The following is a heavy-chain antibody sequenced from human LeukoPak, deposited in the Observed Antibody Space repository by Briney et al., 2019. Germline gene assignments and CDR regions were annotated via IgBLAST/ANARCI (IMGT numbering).Heavy chain of an antibody. Sequence: PGGSLRLSCAASGFTFSSYAMSWVRQAPGKGLEWVSAISGSGGSTYYADSVKGRFTISRDNSKNTLYLQMNSLRAEDTAVYYCVKDSEGDDSSGYYFDYWGQGTLVTVSS. D-gene: IGHD3-22*01. CDR3: VKDSEGDDSSGYYFDY. CDR2: ISGSGGST. J-gene: IGHJ4*02. CDR1: GFTFSSYA. V-gene: IGHV3-23*01.